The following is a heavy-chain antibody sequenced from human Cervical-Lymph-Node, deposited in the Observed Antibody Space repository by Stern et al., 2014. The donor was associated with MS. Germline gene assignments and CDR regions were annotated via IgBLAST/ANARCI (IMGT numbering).Heavy chain of an antibody. J-gene: IGHJ6*02. CDR2: IDPNSGGT. D-gene: IGHD4-11*01. CDR1: GYSFTAYY. CDR3: ARERQSMDV. Sequence: VQLVESGAEVKKPGASVKVSCKASGYSFTAYYMHWVRQAPGQGLECMGWIDPNSGGTKSAQNCQGRVTMTRDTSISTFYMELSGLTSDDTAVFYCARERQSMDVWGQGTTVTVSS. V-gene: IGHV1-2*02.